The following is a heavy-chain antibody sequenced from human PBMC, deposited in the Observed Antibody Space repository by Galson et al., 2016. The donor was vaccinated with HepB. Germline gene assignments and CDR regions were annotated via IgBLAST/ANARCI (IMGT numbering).Heavy chain of an antibody. V-gene: IGHV3-64*04. J-gene: IGHJ6*04. CDR1: GFSFGSYS. CDR3: VQGSTAPAV. D-gene: IGHD2-2*01. CDR2: INHDGGGS. Sequence: SLRLSCAASGFSFGSYSMHWVRQTPGKGPEYVSAINHDGGGSYYADSVKGRFTISRDNSRNTLSLQMNSLTADDTGIYYCVQGSTAPAVWGKGTTVTVSS.